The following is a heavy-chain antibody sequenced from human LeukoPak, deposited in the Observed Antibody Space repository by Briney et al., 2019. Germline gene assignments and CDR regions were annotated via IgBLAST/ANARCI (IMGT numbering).Heavy chain of an antibody. V-gene: IGHV3-30*18. J-gene: IGHJ4*02. CDR2: ISYDGSNK. D-gene: IGHD3-10*01. CDR1: GFTFSSYG. CDR3: AKDKYYGSGSYYPFDY. Sequence: GGSLRLSCAASGFTFSSYGMHWVRQAPGKGLEWVAVISYDGSNKYYADSVKGRFTISRDNSKNTLYLQMNSLRAEDTAVYYCAKDKYYGSGSYYPFDYWGQGTLVTVSS.